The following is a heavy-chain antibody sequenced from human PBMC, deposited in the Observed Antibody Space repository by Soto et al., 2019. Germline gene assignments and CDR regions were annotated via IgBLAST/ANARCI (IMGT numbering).Heavy chain of an antibody. Sequence: GSLRLSCAASGFTFSSYSMNWVRQAPGKGLEWVSYIGSSSSTIYYADSVKGRFTISRDNAKNSLYLQMNSLRDEDTAVYYCAREDTAMVNDAFDIWGQGTMVTVSS. CDR3: AREDTAMVNDAFDI. CDR1: GFTFSSYS. V-gene: IGHV3-48*02. D-gene: IGHD5-18*01. CDR2: IGSSSSTI. J-gene: IGHJ3*02.